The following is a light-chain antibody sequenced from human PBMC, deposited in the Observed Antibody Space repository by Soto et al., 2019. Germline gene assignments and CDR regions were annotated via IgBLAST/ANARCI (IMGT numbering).Light chain of an antibody. CDR1: QSINTW. V-gene: IGKV1-5*03. J-gene: IGKJ3*01. CDR2: KES. Sequence: DIQVTQSPSTLSASIVDRVTITCPASQSINTWLAWYQQKPGKAPKLLIYKESTLESGVRSRFSGSCSGTEFTLTIGCLQLDDFATYYSQHYNSYSEFTFGPGTKVDIK. CDR3: QHYNSYSEFT.